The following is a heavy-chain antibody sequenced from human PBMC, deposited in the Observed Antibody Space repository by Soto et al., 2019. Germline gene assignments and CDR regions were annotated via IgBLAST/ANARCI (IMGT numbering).Heavy chain of an antibody. V-gene: IGHV3-48*01. D-gene: IGHD7-27*01. CDR1: GFILSDCA. Sequence: EVQLVESGGGLVQPGGSLRLSCATSGFILSDCAMNWVRQAPGKGLEWVSYISSSSSVRDYADSVKGRFTVSRDNARTSLYLQMNSLRAEDTAVYYCARDLSWGSNWYYYLDVWGKGTTVTVSS. CDR2: ISSSSSVR. CDR3: ARDLSWGSNWYYYLDV. J-gene: IGHJ6*03.